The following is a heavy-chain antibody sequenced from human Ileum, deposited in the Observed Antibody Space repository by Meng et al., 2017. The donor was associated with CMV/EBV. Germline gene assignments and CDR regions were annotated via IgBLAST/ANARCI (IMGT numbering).Heavy chain of an antibody. CDR3: ARDRQGSGSYTDY. V-gene: IGHV4-30-4*01. CDR1: GGSISSGAFY. J-gene: IGHJ4*02. D-gene: IGHD1-26*01. Sequence: VSGGSISSGAFYCSWIRQPPGKGLEWIGFIYYSGSTYYNPSLRSRVTMSVDTSKNQFSLNLTSVTAADTAVYYCARDRQGSGSYTDYWGQGTLVTVSS. CDR2: IYYSGST.